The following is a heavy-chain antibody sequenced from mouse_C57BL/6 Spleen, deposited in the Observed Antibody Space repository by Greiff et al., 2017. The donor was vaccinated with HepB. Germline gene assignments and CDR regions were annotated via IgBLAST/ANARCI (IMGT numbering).Heavy chain of an antibody. Sequence: EVHLVESGGGLVKPGGSLKLSCAASGFTFSSYTMSWVRQTPEKRLEWVATISGGGGNTYYPDSVKGRFTISRDNAKNPLDLQMSSLRSEDTALYYCATGYYDYAMDYWGQGTSVTVSS. CDR2: ISGGGGNT. CDR3: ATGYYDYAMDY. J-gene: IGHJ4*01. V-gene: IGHV5-9*01. CDR1: GFTFSSYT. D-gene: IGHD2-3*01.